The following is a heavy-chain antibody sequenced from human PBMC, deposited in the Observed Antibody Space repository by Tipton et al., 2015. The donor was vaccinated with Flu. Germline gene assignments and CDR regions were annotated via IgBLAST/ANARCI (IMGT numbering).Heavy chain of an antibody. D-gene: IGHD3-22*01. Sequence: LRLSCTVSGGSISSGSYYWGWIRQPAWKGLEWIGRIYTSGSTNYNSSLKSRVTISVDTSKNQFSLKLSSVTAADTAVYYCAREGFDSSGYRAGDAFDIWGQGTMVTVSS. J-gene: IGHJ3*02. CDR2: IYTSGST. CDR1: GGSISSGSYY. V-gene: IGHV4-61*02. CDR3: AREGFDSSGYRAGDAFDI.